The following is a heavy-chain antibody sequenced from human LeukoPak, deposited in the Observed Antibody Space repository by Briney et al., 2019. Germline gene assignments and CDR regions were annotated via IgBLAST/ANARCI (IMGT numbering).Heavy chain of an antibody. CDR1: GYSFTSYW. J-gene: IGHJ6*02. CDR2: IYPGDSDT. Sequence: GESLRISCKGSGYSFTSYWISWVRQLPRKGLEWMGIIYPGDSDTRYSPSFQGQVTISADKTISTAYLQWSSLKASDTAMYYCARWGTRMNYGMDVWGQGTTDTVSS. D-gene: IGHD1-1*01. V-gene: IGHV5-51*01. CDR3: ARWGTRMNYGMDV.